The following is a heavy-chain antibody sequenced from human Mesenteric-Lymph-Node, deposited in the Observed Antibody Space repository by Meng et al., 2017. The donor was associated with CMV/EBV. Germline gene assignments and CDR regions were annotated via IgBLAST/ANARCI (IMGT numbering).Heavy chain of an antibody. V-gene: IGHV3-30*02. Sequence: GGSLRLSCAASGFNFSNYGMHWVRQAPGKGLEWVAFIRYDGSNKYYADSVKGRFTISRDNSKNTLYLRMNSLTIEDTAVYYCAREQWEVPHGPLDSWGRGTLVTVSS. J-gene: IGHJ4*02. D-gene: IGHD1-26*01. CDR2: IRYDGSNK. CDR3: AREQWEVPHGPLDS. CDR1: GFNFSNYG.